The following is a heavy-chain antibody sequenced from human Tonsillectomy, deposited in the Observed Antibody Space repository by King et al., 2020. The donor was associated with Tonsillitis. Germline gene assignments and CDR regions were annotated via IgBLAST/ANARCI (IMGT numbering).Heavy chain of an antibody. CDR1: GGSFSGYY. CDR2: INHSGST. V-gene: IGHV4-34*01. J-gene: IGHJ4*02. D-gene: IGHD4-23*01. CDR3: ARTFGDYGGNVDY. Sequence: VQLQQWGAGLLKPSETLSLTCGVYGGSFSGYYWSWIRKPPGKGLEWIGEINHSGSTNYNPSLKSRVTVSVDTSKNQFSLKLSSVTAADRAVYYCARTFGDYGGNVDYWGQGTLVIVSP.